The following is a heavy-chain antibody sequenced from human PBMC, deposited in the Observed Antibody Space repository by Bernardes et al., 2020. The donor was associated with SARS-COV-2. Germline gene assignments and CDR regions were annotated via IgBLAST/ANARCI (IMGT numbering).Heavy chain of an antibody. CDR2: IYNSGST. D-gene: IGHD3-22*01. CDR1: GDSTSRYY. V-gene: IGHV4-59*01. J-gene: IGHJ4*02. CDR3: ASGRTGSGYWVVPDF. Sequence: SETLSLTCAVSGDSTSRYYWNWIRQPPGKGLEWIGYIYNSGSTNYNPSLRSRVTISVDTSKNQFSLRLSSVTAADTAVYYCASGRTGSGYWVVPDFWGQGTLVTVSS.